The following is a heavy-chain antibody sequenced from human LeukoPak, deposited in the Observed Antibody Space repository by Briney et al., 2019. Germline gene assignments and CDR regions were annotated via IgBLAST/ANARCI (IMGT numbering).Heavy chain of an antibody. D-gene: IGHD1-26*01. CDR3: AKEGGSYLEGFDY. V-gene: IGHV3-23*01. Sequence: GGSLRLSCAASGFTFSSYAMNWVRQAPGKGLEWVSTISGSGGSTYYADSVKGRFTISRDNSKNTLYLQMNSLRAEDTAVYYCAKEGGSYLEGFDYWGQGTLVTVSS. CDR1: GFTFSSYA. CDR2: ISGSGGST. J-gene: IGHJ4*02.